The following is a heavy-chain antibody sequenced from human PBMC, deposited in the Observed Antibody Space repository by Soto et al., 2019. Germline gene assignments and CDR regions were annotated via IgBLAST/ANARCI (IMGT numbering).Heavy chain of an antibody. CDR2: INPDGSLS. Sequence: GGSLRLSCAASGFTFNKYWMYWVRQAPGKGLVWVSRINPDGSLSTHADSVKGRFTISRDNSKNTLYLQMNSLRAEDTAVYYCAKDVVGATTPGYWGQGTLVTVSS. CDR3: AKDVVGATTPGY. V-gene: IGHV3-74*03. CDR1: GFTFNKYW. D-gene: IGHD1-26*01. J-gene: IGHJ4*02.